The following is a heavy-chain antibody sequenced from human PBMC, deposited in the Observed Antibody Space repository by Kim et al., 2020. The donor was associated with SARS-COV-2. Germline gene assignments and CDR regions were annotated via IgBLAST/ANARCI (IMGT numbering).Heavy chain of an antibody. V-gene: IGHV3-30*18. CDR2: ISYDGSNK. CDR1: GFTFSSYG. Sequence: GGSLRLSCAASGFTFSSYGMHWVRQAPGKGLEWVAVISYDGSNKYYADSVKGRFTISRDNSKNTLYLQMNSLRAEDTAVYYCAKDAGRCSSTSCYKDYYYGMDVWGQGTTVTVSS. CDR3: AKDAGRCSSTSCYKDYYYGMDV. D-gene: IGHD2-2*02. J-gene: IGHJ6*02.